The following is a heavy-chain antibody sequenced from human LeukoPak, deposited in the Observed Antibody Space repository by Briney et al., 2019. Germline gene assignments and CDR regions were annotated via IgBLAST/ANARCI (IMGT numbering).Heavy chain of an antibody. D-gene: IGHD3-22*01. CDR1: GGSISSGGYY. CDR3: ARHNYYDSSGFAGNWFDP. CDR2: IYYSGST. Sequence: SETLSLTCTVPGGSISSGGYYWSWIRQHPGKGLEWIGYIYYSGSTYYNPSLKSRVTISVDTSKNQFSLKLSSVTAADTAVYYCARHNYYDSSGFAGNWFDPWGQGTLVTVSS. J-gene: IGHJ5*02. V-gene: IGHV4-31*03.